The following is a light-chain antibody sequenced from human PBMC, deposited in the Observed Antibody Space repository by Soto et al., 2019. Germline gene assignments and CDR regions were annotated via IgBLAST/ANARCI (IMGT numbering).Light chain of an antibody. CDR3: QQYNYYWT. J-gene: IGKJ1*01. CDR1: QSVSNW. Sequence: DIQMTQSPSTLSASVGDRVTISCRASQSVSNWLAGYQQKPGKAPKLLIYKASSLESGVPSRFSGSGSGTEFTLTISSLQPDDFATYYCQQYNYYWTFGQGTKVEIK. V-gene: IGKV1-5*03. CDR2: KAS.